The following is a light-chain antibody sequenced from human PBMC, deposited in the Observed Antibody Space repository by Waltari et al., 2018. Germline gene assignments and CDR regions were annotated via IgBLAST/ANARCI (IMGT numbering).Light chain of an antibody. V-gene: IGKV3-20*01. CDR1: QGVGSSY. CDR2: GAS. Sequence: EIVLTQSPGTLSLSPVERATLSCRASQGVGSSYLAWYQQKPVQAPRLLIYGASSRATGIPDRFSGSGSGTDFTLTISRLEPEDFAVYYSQQYGSSPPWTFGQGTKVEIK. CDR3: QQYGSSPPWT. J-gene: IGKJ1*01.